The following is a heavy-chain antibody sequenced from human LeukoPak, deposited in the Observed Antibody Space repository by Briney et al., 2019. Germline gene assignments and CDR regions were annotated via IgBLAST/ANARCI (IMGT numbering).Heavy chain of an antibody. V-gene: IGHV1-69*05. Sequence: ASVKVSCKASGGTFSSYAISWVRQAPGQGLEWMGRIIPIFGTANYAQKFQGRVTITTDESTSTAYMELSSLRSEDTAGYYCARSVYYYDSSGYYLHDDYWGQGTLVTVSS. CDR2: IIPIFGTA. CDR1: GGTFSSYA. J-gene: IGHJ4*02. D-gene: IGHD3-22*01. CDR3: ARSVYYYDSSGYYLHDDY.